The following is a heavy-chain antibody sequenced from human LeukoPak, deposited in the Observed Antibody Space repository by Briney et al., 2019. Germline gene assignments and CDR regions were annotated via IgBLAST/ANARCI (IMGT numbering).Heavy chain of an antibody. D-gene: IGHD5-12*01. CDR3: ARGWVATMVSHYYYYMDV. J-gene: IGHJ6*03. CDR2: IIPIFGTA. CDR1: GGTFSSYA. Sequence: GSSVKVSCKASGGTFSSYAISWVRQAPGQGLEWMGRIIPIFGTANYAQKFQGRVTITTDESTSTAYMELSSLRSEDTAVYYCARGWVATMVSHYYYYMDVWGKGTTVTVSS. V-gene: IGHV1-69*05.